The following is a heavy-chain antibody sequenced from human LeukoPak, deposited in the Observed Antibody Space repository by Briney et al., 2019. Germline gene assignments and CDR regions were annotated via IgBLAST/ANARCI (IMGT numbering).Heavy chain of an antibody. V-gene: IGHV1-2*02. Sequence: GASVRVSCKASGYTFTGYYMHWVRQAPGQGLEWMGWINPNSGGTNYAQKFQGRVTMTRDTSISTAYMELSRLRSDDTAVYYCARTVAVAGLSRFDYWGQGTLVTVSS. J-gene: IGHJ4*02. CDR2: INPNSGGT. CDR1: GYTFTGYY. D-gene: IGHD6-19*01. CDR3: ARTVAVAGLSRFDY.